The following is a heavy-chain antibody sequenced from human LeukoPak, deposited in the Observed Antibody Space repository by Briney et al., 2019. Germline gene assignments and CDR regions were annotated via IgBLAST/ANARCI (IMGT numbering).Heavy chain of an antibody. CDR2: IKEDGSEE. CDR1: GFTFSSYW. D-gene: IGHD3-16*01. J-gene: IGHJ4*02. Sequence: GGSLRLSCAASGFTFSSYWMSWVRQAPGKGLEWVANIKEDGSEENYVDSMKGRFTISRDNAKNSLYLQLNTLRAEDTAVYYCARGGGRFDFWGQGTLVTVSS. CDR3: ARGGGRFDF. V-gene: IGHV3-7*05.